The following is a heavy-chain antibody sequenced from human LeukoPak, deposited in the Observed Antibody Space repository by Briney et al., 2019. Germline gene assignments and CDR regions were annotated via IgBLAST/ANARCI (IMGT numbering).Heavy chain of an antibody. J-gene: IGHJ4*02. V-gene: IGHV3-30*04. D-gene: IGHD1-1*01. CDR3: ARGLYNWNDGYYFDY. CDR2: ISYDGSNK. CDR1: GFTFSSYA. Sequence: GGSLRLSCAASGFTFSSYAMHWVRQAPGKGLEWVAVISYDGSNKYYADSVKGRFTISRDNSKNTLYLQMNSLRAEDTAVYYCARGLYNWNDGYYFDYWGQGTLVAVSS.